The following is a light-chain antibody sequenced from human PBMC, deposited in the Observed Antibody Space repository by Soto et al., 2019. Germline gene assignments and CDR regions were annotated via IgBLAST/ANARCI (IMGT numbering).Light chain of an antibody. V-gene: IGKV2-28*01. Sequence: EIVMTQSPLSLPVIPGEPASISCRSSQSLLHSNGYNYLDRYLQKPGQSPQLLMYLGSNRASGVPDRFSGSGSGTDFTLKISRVEAEDVGIYYCMQSIQTPLTFGGGTKVEIK. CDR3: MQSIQTPLT. J-gene: IGKJ4*01. CDR1: QSLLHSNGYNY. CDR2: LGS.